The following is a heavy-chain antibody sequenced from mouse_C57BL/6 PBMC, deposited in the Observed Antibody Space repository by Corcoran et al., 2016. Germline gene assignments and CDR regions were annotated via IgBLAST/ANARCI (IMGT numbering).Heavy chain of an antibody. J-gene: IGHJ2*01. CDR3: ARLEFDY. CDR1: GYTFTSYD. Sequence: QVQLQQSGPELVKPGASVKLSCKASGYTFTSYDIKWVKQRTGQGLGWIGWIYPRDGSTKYNEKFKGKSTLTVYTSSSTAYMELHSLTSEDSAVYFCARLEFDYWGQGTTLTVSS. CDR2: IYPRDGST. V-gene: IGHV1-85*01.